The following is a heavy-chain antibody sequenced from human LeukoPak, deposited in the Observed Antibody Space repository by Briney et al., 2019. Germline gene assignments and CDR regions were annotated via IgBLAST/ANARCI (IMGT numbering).Heavy chain of an antibody. CDR3: ASGYSYEDFDY. CDR2: INPNSGGT. J-gene: IGHJ4*02. Sequence: ASVKVSCKASGYTFTGYYMHWVRQAPGQGLEWMGWINPNSGGTYYAQKFQGRVTMTRDTSISTAYMELSRLRSDDTAVYYCASGYSYEDFDYWGQGTLVTVSS. CDR1: GYTFTGYY. V-gene: IGHV1-2*02. D-gene: IGHD5-18*01.